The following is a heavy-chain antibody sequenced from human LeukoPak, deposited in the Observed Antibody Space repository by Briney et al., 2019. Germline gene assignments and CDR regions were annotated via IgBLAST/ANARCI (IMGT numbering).Heavy chain of an antibody. J-gene: IGHJ4*02. D-gene: IGHD3-16*01. CDR3: GRYLRSTSGSV. V-gene: IGHV3-7*01. Sequence: GGSLRLSCVASEFTFSDYWMSWVRQAPGKGLEWVASINEDGSDEYYVDSVKGRLTISRDNAKNSLYLQMNSLRAEDTAVYYCGRYLRSTSGSVWGQGTLVTVSS. CDR2: INEDGSDE. CDR1: EFTFSDYW.